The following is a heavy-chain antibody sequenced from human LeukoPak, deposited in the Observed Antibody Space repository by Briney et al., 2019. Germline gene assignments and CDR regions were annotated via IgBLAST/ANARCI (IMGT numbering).Heavy chain of an antibody. J-gene: IGHJ4*02. CDR2: INHSGST. D-gene: IGHD3-10*01. Sequence: SETLSLTCAVYGGSFNTYYWSWIRQPPGKGLEWIGEINHSGSTNYNPSLKSRVTISVDTSKNQFSLKLSSVTAADTAVYYCARGYYGSGSYLDYWGQGTLVTVSS. CDR1: GGSFNTYY. CDR3: ARGYYGSGSYLDY. V-gene: IGHV4-34*01.